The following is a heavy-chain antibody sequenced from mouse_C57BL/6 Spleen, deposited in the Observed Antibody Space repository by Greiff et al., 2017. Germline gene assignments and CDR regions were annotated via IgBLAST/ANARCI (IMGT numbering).Heavy chain of an antibody. CDR3: ARYDGYYDD. V-gene: IGHV1-63*01. CDR2: IYPGGGYT. Sequence: QVQLQQSGAELVRPGTSVKMSCKASGYTFTNSWIGWAKQRPGHGLEWIGDIYPGGGYTNYNEQFKGKDTLTADKSSSKAYMQCSSLTSEDSAIYYCARYDGYYDDWGQGTTLTVSS. J-gene: IGHJ2*01. D-gene: IGHD2-3*01. CDR1: GYTFTNSW.